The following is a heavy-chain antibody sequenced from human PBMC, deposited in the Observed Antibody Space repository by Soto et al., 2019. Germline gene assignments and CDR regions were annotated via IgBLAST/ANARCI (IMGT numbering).Heavy chain of an antibody. D-gene: IGHD3-10*01. CDR3: TRLITMVRGVSTIGDS. CDR1: GYNFINYW. V-gene: IGHV5-51*01. J-gene: IGHJ5*01. Sequence: PGESLKISCKGSGYNFINYWIGWVRQMPGKGLEWMGIIYPEDSGTRYFPSFQGQVTISVDKSISTAYLQWSSLKTSDTATYYCTRLITMVRGVSTIGDSWGQGTLVTVSS. CDR2: IYPEDSGT.